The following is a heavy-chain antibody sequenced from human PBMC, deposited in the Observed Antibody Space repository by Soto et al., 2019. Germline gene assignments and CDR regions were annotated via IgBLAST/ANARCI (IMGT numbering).Heavy chain of an antibody. D-gene: IGHD3-16*01. J-gene: IGHJ4*02. Sequence: EVQLLESGGGLEQPGGSLRLSCAASGFTFDSFAMTWVRQAPGKGLEWVSAISASGGSTFYADSVKGRFTISRDSSKNTRYLQMNSLSAEDTAVYYCARGAVMPDSWGQGTLVTVSS. CDR2: ISASGGST. CDR1: GFTFDSFA. CDR3: ARGAVMPDS. V-gene: IGHV3-23*01.